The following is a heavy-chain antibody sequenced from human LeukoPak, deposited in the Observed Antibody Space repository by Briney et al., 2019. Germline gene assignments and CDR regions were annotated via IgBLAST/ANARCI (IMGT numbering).Heavy chain of an antibody. CDR3: ARGGRGYCSGGSCYSVNWFDP. CDR2: IYTSGST. Sequence: SETLSLTCTVSGGSISSYSWSWIRQPAGKGLEWIGRIYTSGSTNYNPSLKSRVTMSVDTSKNQFSLKLSSVTAADTAIYYCARGGRGYCSGGSCYSVNWFDPWGQGTLVTVSS. V-gene: IGHV4-4*07. J-gene: IGHJ5*02. D-gene: IGHD2-15*01. CDR1: GGSISSYS.